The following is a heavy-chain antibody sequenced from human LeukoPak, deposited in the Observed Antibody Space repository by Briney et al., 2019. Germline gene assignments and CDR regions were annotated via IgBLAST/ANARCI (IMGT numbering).Heavy chain of an antibody. CDR1: GYTFTNYG. CDR3: ARVGYSGYDYGYFDY. V-gene: IGHV1-18*01. Sequence: ASVKVSCKASGYTFTNYGISWVRQAPGQGLEWMGWISTYDGNTNYVQKLQGRVTMTTDTSTSTAYMELRSLRSDDTAVYYCARVGYSGYDYGYFDYWSQGSLVTVSS. J-gene: IGHJ4*02. D-gene: IGHD5-12*01. CDR2: ISTYDGNT.